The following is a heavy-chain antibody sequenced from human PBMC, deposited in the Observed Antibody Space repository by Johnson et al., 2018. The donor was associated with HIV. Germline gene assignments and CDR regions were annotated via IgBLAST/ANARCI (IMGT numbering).Heavy chain of an antibody. CDR1: GFTVSSNY. CDR3: AKVPKAVAGTDAFDI. CDR2: IYSGGSI. D-gene: IGHD6-19*01. Sequence: VQLVESGGGLIQRGGSLRLSCAASGFTVSSNYMSWVRQAPGKGLEWVSVIYSGGSIYYADFVKGRPTISRDNSKNTLYLQMNSLRDEDTAVYYCAKVPKAVAGTDAFDIWGQGTMVTVSS. J-gene: IGHJ3*02. V-gene: IGHV3-66*03.